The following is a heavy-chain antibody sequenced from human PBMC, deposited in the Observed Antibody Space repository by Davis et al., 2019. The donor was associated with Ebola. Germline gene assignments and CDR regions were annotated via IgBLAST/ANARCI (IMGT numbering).Heavy chain of an antibody. J-gene: IGHJ6*02. Sequence: GESLKISCAASGFTFSSYWMSWVRQAPGKGLEWVANIKQDGSEKYYVDSVKGRFTISRDNAKNSLYLQMNSLRAEDTAAYYCARDRKAATGSWPYGMDVWGQGTTVTVSS. CDR1: GFTFSSYW. V-gene: IGHV3-7*01. CDR3: ARDRKAATGSWPYGMDV. D-gene: IGHD2-15*01. CDR2: IKQDGSEK.